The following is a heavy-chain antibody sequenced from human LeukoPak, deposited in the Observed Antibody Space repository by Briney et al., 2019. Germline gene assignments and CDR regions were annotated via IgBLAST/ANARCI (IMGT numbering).Heavy chain of an antibody. Sequence: PGGSLRLSCAASGFTFSHYAMHWVRQAPGKGLEWVAVISYHGIDKYYADSVKGRFTISRDNSKNALYLQMNSLRPEDTAVYYCARVVRVYSYYYYYMDVWGKGTTVTVSS. V-gene: IGHV3-30-3*01. CDR2: ISYHGIDK. D-gene: IGHD3-10*02. CDR1: GFTFSHYA. J-gene: IGHJ6*03. CDR3: ARVVRVYSYYYYYMDV.